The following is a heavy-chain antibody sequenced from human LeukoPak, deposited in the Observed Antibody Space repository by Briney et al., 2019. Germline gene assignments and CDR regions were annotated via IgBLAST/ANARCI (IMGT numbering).Heavy chain of an antibody. CDR2: IYYSGST. Sequence: AGGSLRLSCAASGFTFSSYSMNWVRQPPGKGLEWIGSIYYSGSTYYNPSLKSRVTISVDTSKNQFSLKLSSVTAEDTAVYYCAKVASGSYSGWGQGTLVTVSS. CDR1: GFTFSSYS. CDR3: AKVASGSYSG. V-gene: IGHV4-39*07. D-gene: IGHD1-26*01. J-gene: IGHJ4*02.